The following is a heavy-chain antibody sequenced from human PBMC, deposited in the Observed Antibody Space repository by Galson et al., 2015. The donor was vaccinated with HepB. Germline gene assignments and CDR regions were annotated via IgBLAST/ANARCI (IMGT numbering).Heavy chain of an antibody. V-gene: IGHV3-7*03. CDR2: IKEDGSET. J-gene: IGHJ4*02. D-gene: IGHD6-6*01. CDR1: GSTFSNYW. Sequence: SLRLSCAASGSTFSNYWMSWVRQAPGKGLEWVANIKEDGSETHYVDSMKGRFIISRDNAKKSLYLQMNSLRAEDTAIYYCARERDPTSSGSLLNYWGQGTLVTVSS. CDR3: ARERDPTSSGSLLNY.